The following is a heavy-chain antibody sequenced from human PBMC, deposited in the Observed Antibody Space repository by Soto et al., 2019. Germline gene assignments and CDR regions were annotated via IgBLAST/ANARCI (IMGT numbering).Heavy chain of an antibody. D-gene: IGHD3-22*01. J-gene: IGHJ4*02. Sequence: PSETLSLTCTVSGGSISSYYWSWIRQPPGKGLEWIGYIYYSGSTNYNPSLKSRVTISVDTSKNQFSLKLSSVTAADTAVYHCARVDYDSSGYYYYFGYWGQGTLVTVSS. V-gene: IGHV4-59*01. CDR1: GGSISSYY. CDR3: ARVDYDSSGYYYYFGY. CDR2: IYYSGST.